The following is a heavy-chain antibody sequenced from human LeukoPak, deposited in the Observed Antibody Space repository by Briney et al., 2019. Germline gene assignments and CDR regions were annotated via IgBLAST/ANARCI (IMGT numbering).Heavy chain of an antibody. Sequence: SGPTLVNPTQTLTLTCTFSGFSLSTSGVGVGWIRQPPGKALEWLALIYWNDDKHYNASLMRRLTLTKDTSKNQVVLSMTNMDPVDTATYYCAHSSPLTSFDSSNWFGAWGQGTLVTVSS. D-gene: IGHD3-22*01. J-gene: IGHJ5*02. CDR2: IYWNDDK. CDR1: GFSLSTSGVG. V-gene: IGHV2-5*01. CDR3: AHSSPLTSFDSSNWFGA.